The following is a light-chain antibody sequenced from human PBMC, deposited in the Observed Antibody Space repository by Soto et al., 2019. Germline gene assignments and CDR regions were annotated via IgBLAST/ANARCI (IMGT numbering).Light chain of an antibody. V-gene: IGKV1-5*01. CDR3: QKYNSYLWT. CDR1: QSISSW. Sequence: DIPMTQSPTTLSASVGDRITITCRASQSISSWLAWYQQKPGKAPKLLIYDASSLESGVPSRFSGSGSGTEFTLTISSLQADDFASYYCQKYNSYLWTFGQGTKVEIK. CDR2: DAS. J-gene: IGKJ1*01.